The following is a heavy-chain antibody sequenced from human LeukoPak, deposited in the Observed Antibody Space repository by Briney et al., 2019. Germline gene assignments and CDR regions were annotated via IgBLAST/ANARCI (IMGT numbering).Heavy chain of an antibody. CDR3: ARGIEDSSGYYFPGAFDI. CDR1: GFTLSSYA. D-gene: IGHD3-22*01. V-gene: IGHV3-23*01. CDR2: IRGSGRST. Sequence: GGSLRLSCAASGFTLSSYAMSWIRQAPGKGLEWVSTIRGSGRSTYYADSVKGRFTISRDNSKNTLYLQMNSLRAEDTAVYYCARGIEDSSGYYFPGAFDIWGQGTMVTVSS. J-gene: IGHJ3*02.